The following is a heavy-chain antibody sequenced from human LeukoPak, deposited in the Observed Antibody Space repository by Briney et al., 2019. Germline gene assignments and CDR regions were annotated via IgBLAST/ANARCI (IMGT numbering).Heavy chain of an antibody. CDR2: IYPGDSQT. J-gene: IGHJ4*02. CDR3: VLSGSYFDY. CDR1: GYSFLTYW. V-gene: IGHV5-51*01. Sequence: GESLKISCKGSGYSFLTYWIGWVRQVPGKSLEWMGIIYPGDSQTKYSPSFQGQVTISVDKSISTAYLQWSSLKASDTAMYYCVLSGSYFDYWGQGTLVSVSS. D-gene: IGHD3-16*02.